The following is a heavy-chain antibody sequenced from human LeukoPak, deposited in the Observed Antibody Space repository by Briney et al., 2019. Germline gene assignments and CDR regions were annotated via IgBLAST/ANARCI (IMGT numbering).Heavy chain of an antibody. J-gene: IGHJ4*02. D-gene: IGHD5-24*01. CDR1: GYSFTTYW. V-gene: IGHV5-51*01. Sequence: GESLKISCKGSGYSFTTYWIGWVRQMPGKGLEWMGIYSPSFQGQVTISADKSISTAYLQWSSLKASDSAMYYCAIPRDGFSFDYWGQGTLVTLSS. CDR3: AIPRDGFSFDY.